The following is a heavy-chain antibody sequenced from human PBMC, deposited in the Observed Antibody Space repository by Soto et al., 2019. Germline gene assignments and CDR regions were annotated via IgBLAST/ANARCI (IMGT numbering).Heavy chain of an antibody. CDR3: TSGESTFGDYASRFDH. CDR1: GLTFRAYS. CDR2: ISSGSTHT. D-gene: IGHD4-17*01. Sequence: EVQLVESGGGLVKPGGSLRLSCAASGLTFRAYSLHWVRQTPGKGLEWVSSISSGSTHTYYADSVKGRFTISRDNAEKSLFLHMDSLRHEDTAVYYCTSGESTFGDYASRFDHWGQGTRVTVSS. V-gene: IGHV3-21*01. J-gene: IGHJ4*02.